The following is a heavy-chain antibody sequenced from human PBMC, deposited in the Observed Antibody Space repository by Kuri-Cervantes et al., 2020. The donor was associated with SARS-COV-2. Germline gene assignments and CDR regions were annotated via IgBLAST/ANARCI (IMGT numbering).Heavy chain of an antibody. Sequence: GESLKISCAASGLTFRSYSMNWVRQSPGKGLEWVASITSDSRYIYYAGSVKGRFTISRDNAKNSLYLEMNSLRAEDTAVYYCARTYGSGTPPSYWGQGTLVTVSS. V-gene: IGHV3-21*04. CDR2: ITSDSRYI. J-gene: IGHJ4*02. CDR1: GLTFRSYS. D-gene: IGHD3-10*01. CDR3: ARTYGSGTPPSY.